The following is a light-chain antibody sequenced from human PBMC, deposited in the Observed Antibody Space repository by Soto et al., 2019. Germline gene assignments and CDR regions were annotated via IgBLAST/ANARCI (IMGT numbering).Light chain of an antibody. CDR2: GAS. Sequence: EIVLTQSPGTLSLSPGERATLSCRASQSVSATYLAWYQQKPGQAPRLLIYGASNRATGIPDRFTGSGSGTDFTLTISRLEPEDFAVYVCQQYVSSPMYTFGQGTKLEIK. J-gene: IGKJ2*01. CDR3: QQYVSSPMYT. CDR1: QSVSATY. V-gene: IGKV3-20*01.